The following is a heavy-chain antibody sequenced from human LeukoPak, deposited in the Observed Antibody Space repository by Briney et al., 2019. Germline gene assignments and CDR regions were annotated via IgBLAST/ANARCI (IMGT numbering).Heavy chain of an antibody. Sequence: GGSLRLSCAASGFTFSSYEMNWVRQAPGEGREWVSYSTSSGSHIYYAASVKGRFTISRDNAKKSLYLQINSLRAEDTAVYYCATSLYFDYWGRGTLVTVSS. CDR3: ATSLYFDY. J-gene: IGHJ4*02. CDR1: GFTFSSYE. CDR2: STSSGSHI. V-gene: IGHV3-48*03.